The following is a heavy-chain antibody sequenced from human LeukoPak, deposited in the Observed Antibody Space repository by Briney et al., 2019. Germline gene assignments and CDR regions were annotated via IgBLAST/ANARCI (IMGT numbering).Heavy chain of an antibody. CDR3: ARGILTGYSHYYYYYGMDV. CDR2: IKQDGSEK. J-gene: IGHJ6*02. CDR1: GFTFSSYA. Sequence: GGSLRLSCAASGFTFSSYAMSWVRQAPGKGLEWVANIKQDGSEKYYVDSVKGRFTISRDNAKNSLYLQMNSLRAEDTAVYYCARGILTGYSHYYYYYGMDVWGQGTTATVSS. D-gene: IGHD3-9*01. V-gene: IGHV3-7*01.